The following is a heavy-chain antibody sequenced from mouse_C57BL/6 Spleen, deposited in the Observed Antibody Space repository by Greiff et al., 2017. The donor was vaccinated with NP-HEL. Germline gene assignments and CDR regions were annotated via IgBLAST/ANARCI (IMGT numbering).Heavy chain of an antibody. V-gene: IGHV1-69*01. CDR2: IDPSDSYT. CDR1: GYTFTSYW. D-gene: IGHD3-2*02. CDR3: ARKLRQGYFDY. J-gene: IGHJ2*01. Sequence: QVQLQQPGAELVMPGASVKLSCKASGYTFTSYWMHWVKQRPGQGLEWIGEIDPSDSYTNYNQKFKGKSTLTVDKSSSTAYMQLSSLTSEDSAVYYCARKLRQGYFDYWGQGTTLTVSS.